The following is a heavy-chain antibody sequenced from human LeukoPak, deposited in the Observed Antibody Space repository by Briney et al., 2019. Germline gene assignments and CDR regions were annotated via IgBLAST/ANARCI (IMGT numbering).Heavy chain of an antibody. V-gene: IGHV1-69*13. CDR1: GGTFSSYA. J-gene: IGHJ4*02. CDR2: IIPIFGTA. Sequence: SVKVSCKASGGTFSSYAISWVRQAPGQGLEWMGGIIPIFGTANYAQKFQGRVTITADESTSTAYMELSSLRSEDTAVYYCAGDAPDTEKVNSGYDTRPAYFDYWGQGTLVTVSS. CDR3: AGDAPDTEKVNSGYDTRPAYFDY. D-gene: IGHD5-12*01.